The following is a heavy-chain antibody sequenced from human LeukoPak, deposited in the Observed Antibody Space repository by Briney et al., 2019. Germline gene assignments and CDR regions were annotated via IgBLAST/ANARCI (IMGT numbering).Heavy chain of an antibody. Sequence: SETLSLTCAVDGGSFSGYYWSWIRQPPGKGLEWIGEINHSGSTNYNPSLKSRVTISVDTSKNQFSLKLSSVTAADTAVYYCARGAYYGSGSYYRVDYWGQGTLVTVSS. CDR3: ARGAYYGSGSYYRVDY. J-gene: IGHJ4*02. V-gene: IGHV4-34*01. D-gene: IGHD3-10*01. CDR2: INHSGST. CDR1: GGSFSGYY.